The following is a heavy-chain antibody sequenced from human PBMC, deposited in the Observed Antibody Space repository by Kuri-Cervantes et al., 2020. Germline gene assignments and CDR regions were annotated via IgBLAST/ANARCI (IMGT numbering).Heavy chain of an antibody. D-gene: IGHD3-22*01. Sequence: GESLKISCAASGFTFSDYYMSWIRQAPGKGLEWVSYISSSGSTIYYADSVKGRFTISRDNAKNSLYLQMNSLRAEDTAVYYCARDPVTMIVGPLFDYWGQGTLVTVSS. CDR1: GFTFSDYY. V-gene: IGHV3-11*04. J-gene: IGHJ4*02. CDR2: ISSSGSTI. CDR3: ARDPVTMIVGPLFDY.